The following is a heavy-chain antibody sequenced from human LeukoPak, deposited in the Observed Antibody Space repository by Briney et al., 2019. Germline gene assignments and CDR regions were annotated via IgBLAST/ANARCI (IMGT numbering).Heavy chain of an antibody. D-gene: IGHD6-19*01. CDR3: ARAERSSGWALGAFDI. Sequence: SETLSLTCTVSGGSISSHYWSWIRQPPGKGLERIGYIYYSGSTNYNPSLKSRVTISVDTSKNQFSLKLSSVTAADTAVYYCARAERSSGWALGAFDIWGQGTMVTVSS. CDR2: IYYSGST. J-gene: IGHJ3*02. CDR1: GGSISSHY. V-gene: IGHV4-59*11.